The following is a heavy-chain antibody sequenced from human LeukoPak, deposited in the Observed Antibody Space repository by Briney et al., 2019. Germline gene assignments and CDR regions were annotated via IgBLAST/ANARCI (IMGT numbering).Heavy chain of an antibody. J-gene: IGHJ3*02. Sequence: GGSLRLSCAASGFTFSTYAMSWVRQAPGEGLEWVSGISGSGASTYYADSVKGRFTISRDNSKNTLYLQMNSLRGEDTAVYYCAKARFLEWLYSPDGFDIWGQGTVVTVSS. CDR1: GFTFSTYA. CDR3: AKARFLEWLYSPDGFDI. V-gene: IGHV3-23*01. CDR2: ISGSGAST. D-gene: IGHD3-3*01.